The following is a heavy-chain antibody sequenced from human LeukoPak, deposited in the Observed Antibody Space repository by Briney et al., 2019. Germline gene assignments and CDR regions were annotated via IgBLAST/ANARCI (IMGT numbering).Heavy chain of an antibody. CDR1: GGSISSGGYY. CDR2: IYHSGST. J-gene: IGHJ4*02. Sequence: SETLSLTCTVSGGSISSGGYYWSWIRQPPGKGLEWIGYIYHSGSTYYNPSLKSRVTISVDRSKNQFSLKLSSVTAADTAVYYCARVHTTPGAQWLVLGYYFDYWGQGTLVTVSS. V-gene: IGHV4-30-2*01. CDR3: ARVHTTPGAQWLVLGYYFDY. D-gene: IGHD6-19*01.